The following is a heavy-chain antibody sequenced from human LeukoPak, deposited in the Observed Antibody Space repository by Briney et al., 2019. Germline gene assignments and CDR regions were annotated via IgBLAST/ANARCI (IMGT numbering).Heavy chain of an antibody. V-gene: IGHV3-11*06. J-gene: IGHJ5*02. D-gene: IGHD4-11*01. CDR2: ISSSSSYT. CDR3: VATRCGYSNYWFYP. CDR1: GFTFCDYY. Sequence: GGSLRLSCAASGFTFCDYYIRWRRQAPGKGLEWVSYISSSSSYTNYADSVKGRFTISRDNAKNSLYLQMNSLRAEDTAVYYCVATRCGYSNYWFYPWGQGTLVTVSS.